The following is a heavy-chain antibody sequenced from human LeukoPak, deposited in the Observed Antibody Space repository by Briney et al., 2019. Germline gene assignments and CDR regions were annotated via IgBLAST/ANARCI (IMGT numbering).Heavy chain of an antibody. CDR2: IYTRGST. D-gene: IGHD3-16*01. CDR1: GGSFSGYY. V-gene: IGHV4-59*10. Sequence: SETLSLTCAVYGGSFSGYYWSWIRQPAGKGLEWIGRIYTRGSTYYNPSLKSRVTISVDTSKNQFSLKLSSVTAADTAVYYCARGYDYVWGSYFDYWGQGTLVTVSS. CDR3: ARGYDYVWGSYFDY. J-gene: IGHJ4*02.